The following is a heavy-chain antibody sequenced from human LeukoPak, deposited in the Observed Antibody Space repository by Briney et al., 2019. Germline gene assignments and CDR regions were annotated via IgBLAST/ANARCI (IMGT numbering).Heavy chain of an antibody. CDR3: TRVLEYYDFWRYYYYYMDV. V-gene: IGHV3-49*03. CDR1: GFTFGDYA. CDR2: IRSKAYGGTT. D-gene: IGHD3-3*01. Sequence: PGRSLRLSCTASGFTFGDYAMSWFRQAPGKGLEGVGFIRSKAYGGTTEYAASVKGRFTISRDDSKSIAYLQMNSLKTEDTAVYYCTRVLEYYDFWRYYYYYMDVWGKGTTVTVSS. J-gene: IGHJ6*03.